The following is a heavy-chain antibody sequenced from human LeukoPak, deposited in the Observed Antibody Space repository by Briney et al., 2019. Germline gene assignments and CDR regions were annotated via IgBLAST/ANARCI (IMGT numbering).Heavy chain of an antibody. Sequence: GGSLRLSCAASGFTFSSYGMHWVRQAPGKGLEWVAVIWYDGSNKYYADSVKGRFTISRDNSKNTLYLQMSSLRAEDTAVYYCAKDKVAGLFYFDYWGQGTLVTVSS. CDR3: AKDKVAGLFYFDY. V-gene: IGHV3-33*06. D-gene: IGHD2-15*01. CDR1: GFTFSSYG. CDR2: IWYDGSNK. J-gene: IGHJ4*02.